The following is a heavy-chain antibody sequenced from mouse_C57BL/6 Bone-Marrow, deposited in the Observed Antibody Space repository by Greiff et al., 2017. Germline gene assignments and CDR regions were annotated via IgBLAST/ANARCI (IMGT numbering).Heavy chain of an antibody. CDR3: ARDSRYYAMDY. CDR2: SRNKANDYTT. V-gene: IGHV7-1*01. J-gene: IGHJ4*01. CDR1: GFTFSDFY. Sequence: EVKVVESGGGLVQSGRSLRLSCATSGFTFSDFYMEWVRQAPGKGLEWIAASRNKANDYTTEYSASVKGRFIVSRDTSQSILYLQMNALRAADTAIFYCARDSRYYAMDYWGQGTSVTVSS.